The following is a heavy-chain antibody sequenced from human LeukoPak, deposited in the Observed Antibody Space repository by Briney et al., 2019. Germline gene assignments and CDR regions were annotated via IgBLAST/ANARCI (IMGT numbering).Heavy chain of an antibody. CDR3: ARPPRGVTGWFDP. CDR2: IYYSGST. J-gene: IGHJ5*02. V-gene: IGHV4-39*01. CDR1: GGSISSSSYY. D-gene: IGHD2-21*02. Sequence: SETLSLTRTVSGGSISSSSYYWGWIRQPPGKGLEWIGSIYYSGSTYYNPSLKSRVTISVDTSKNQFSLKLSSVTAADTAVYYCARPPRGVTGWFDPWGQGTLVTVSS.